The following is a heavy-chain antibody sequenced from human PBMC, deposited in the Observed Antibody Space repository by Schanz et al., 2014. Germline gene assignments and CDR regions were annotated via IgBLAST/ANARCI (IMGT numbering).Heavy chain of an antibody. CDR2: VRNRRNSDLI. CDR3: FSTHYGNSVY. D-gene: IGHD1-7*01. J-gene: IGHJ1*01. Sequence: EVHLVESGGGLVQPGGSLRLSCAASGFTVSSYAMHWVRQAPGKGLEWLGRVRNRRNSDLIEYAASVEGRFTISRDESKNSVYLQMNSLQTDDTAVYYCFSTHYGNSVYGGQGTLVTVSS. CDR1: GFTVSSYA. V-gene: IGHV3-72*01.